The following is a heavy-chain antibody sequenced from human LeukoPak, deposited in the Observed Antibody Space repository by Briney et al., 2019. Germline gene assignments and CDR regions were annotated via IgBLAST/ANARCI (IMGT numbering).Heavy chain of an antibody. D-gene: IGHD3-16*02. CDR2: IKPDGSEK. Sequence: PGGSLRLSCAASGFTFSTFWMTWVRQAPGKGLEWVANIKPDGSEKSYVDSVKGRFTISRDNAKNSLYLQMNSLRAEDTAVYYCARKLRLGELSPSDAFDIWGQGTMVTVSS. V-gene: IGHV3-7*01. CDR3: ARKLRLGELSPSDAFDI. J-gene: IGHJ3*02. CDR1: GFTFSTFW.